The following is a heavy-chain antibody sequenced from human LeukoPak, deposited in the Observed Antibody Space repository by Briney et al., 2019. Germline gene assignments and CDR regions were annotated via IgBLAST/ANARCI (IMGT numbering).Heavy chain of an antibody. CDR3: AREVWSGYYVSYYFDY. CDR2: IYYSGST. CDR1: GGSISSYY. J-gene: IGHJ4*02. Sequence: SETLSLTCTVSGGSISSYYWNWIRQPPGKGLEWMGYIYYSGSTNYNPSLKSRVTISVDTSKNQFSLKLSSVTAADTAVYYCAREVWSGYYVSYYFDYWGQGTLVSVSS. D-gene: IGHD3-3*01. V-gene: IGHV4-59*01.